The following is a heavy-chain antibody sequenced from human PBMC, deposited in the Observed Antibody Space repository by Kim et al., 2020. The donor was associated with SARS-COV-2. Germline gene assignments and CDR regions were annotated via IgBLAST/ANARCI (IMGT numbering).Heavy chain of an antibody. CDR3: TTLGYYYDTRGERGDY. J-gene: IGHJ4*02. D-gene: IGHD3-22*01. CDR2: IKSKTDGETI. CDR1: GFTFSKAW. V-gene: IGHV3-15*01. Sequence: GGSLRLSCAASGFTFSKAWMSWVRQAPGKGLEWVGRIKSKTDGETIDYAAPVKGRFTVSRDDSKNTVYLQMNSLKTEDTALYYCTTLGYYYDTRGERGDYWGQGTPVTVSS.